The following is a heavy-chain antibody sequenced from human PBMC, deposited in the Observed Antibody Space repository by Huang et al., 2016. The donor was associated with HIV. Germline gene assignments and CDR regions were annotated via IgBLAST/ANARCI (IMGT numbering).Heavy chain of an antibody. CDR1: GYRFTNYW. V-gene: IGHV5-51*03. CDR3: ARPLLGYSNGYYFDN. J-gene: IGHJ4*02. CDR2: IYPGDSDT. D-gene: IGHD5-18*01. Sequence: EVQLVQSGAVVKKPGESLKISCKGSGYRFTNYWVGGVRQLPGKGLEWMRIIYPGDSDTKYSPSFQGQVTIAADKSVSTAYLQWSRLKASDSAVYYCARPLLGYSNGYYFDNWGQGTLVTVSS.